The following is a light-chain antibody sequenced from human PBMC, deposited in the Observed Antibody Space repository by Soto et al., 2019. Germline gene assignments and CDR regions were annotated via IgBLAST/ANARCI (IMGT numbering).Light chain of an antibody. CDR1: QSVTSNY. CDR2: GAS. V-gene: IGKV3-20*01. Sequence: IVLTQSPGTLSLSPWERATLSCRASQSVTSNYLAWYQQKPGQAPRLLFFGASIRATGIPDRFSGGGSGTDFTLTISKLEPEDFAVYHCQQYGSSPTTFGQGTKVDIK. CDR3: QQYGSSPTT. J-gene: IGKJ1*01.